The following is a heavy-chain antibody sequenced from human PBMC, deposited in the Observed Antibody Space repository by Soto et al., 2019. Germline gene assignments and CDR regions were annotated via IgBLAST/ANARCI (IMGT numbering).Heavy chain of an antibody. D-gene: IGHD3-3*01. CDR1: GYTFTSYA. J-gene: IGHJ6*02. CDR3: ARDEYYDFWSGPKPRDYYYGMDV. V-gene: IGHV1-3*01. CDR2: INAGNGNT. Sequence: ASVKVSCKASGYTFTSYAMHWVRQAPGQRLEWMGWINAGNGNTKYSQKFQGRVTITRDTSASTAYMELSSLRSEDTAVYYCARDEYYDFWSGPKPRDYYYGMDVWGQGTTVTVSS.